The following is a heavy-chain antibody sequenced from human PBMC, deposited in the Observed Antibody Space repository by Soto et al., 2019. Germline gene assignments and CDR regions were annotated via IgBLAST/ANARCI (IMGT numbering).Heavy chain of an antibody. D-gene: IGHD2-15*01. J-gene: IGHJ5*02. V-gene: IGHV1-69*08. CDR3: ARDRGAVVVVAATQGDWFDP. Sequence: QVQLVQSGAEVKKPGSSVKVSCKASGGTFSSYTISWVRQAPGQGLEWMGRIIPILGIANYAQKFQGRVTITADKSTSTADMELSSLRSEDTAVYYCARDRGAVVVVAATQGDWFDPWGQGTLVTVSS. CDR2: IIPILGIA. CDR1: GGTFSSYT.